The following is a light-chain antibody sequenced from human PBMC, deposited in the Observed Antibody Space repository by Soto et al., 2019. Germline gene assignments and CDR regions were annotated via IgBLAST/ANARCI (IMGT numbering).Light chain of an antibody. CDR2: FTS. V-gene: IGKV3-15*01. CDR1: QSLSNH. Sequence: EIVMTQSPATLSVSPGERTTLSCRASQSLSNHLAWYQQKPGQAPRLLIYFTSTRATGIPARFSGSGSGTDFTLTISSLQSEDFAVYYCRQYNTWPLTFGGGTKVETK. CDR3: RQYNTWPLT. J-gene: IGKJ4*01.